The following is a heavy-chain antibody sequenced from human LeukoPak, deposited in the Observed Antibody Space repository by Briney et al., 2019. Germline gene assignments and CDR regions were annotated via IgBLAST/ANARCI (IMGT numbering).Heavy chain of an antibody. Sequence: SETLSLTCTVSGGSISSSSYYWGWIRQPPGKGLEWIGEVYHSGSSNYNPSLKSRLTISVDKSKNQFSLKLSSVTAADTAVYYCARRGWSAVDYWGQGILVTVSS. V-gene: IGHV4-39*07. D-gene: IGHD6-19*01. CDR2: VYHSGSS. CDR1: GGSISSSSYY. J-gene: IGHJ4*02. CDR3: ARRGWSAVDY.